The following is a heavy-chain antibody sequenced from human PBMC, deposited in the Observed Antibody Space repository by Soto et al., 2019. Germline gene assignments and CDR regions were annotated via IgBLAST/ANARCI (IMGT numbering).Heavy chain of an antibody. CDR1: GFTFTSYA. J-gene: IGHJ4*02. V-gene: IGHV3-23*01. Sequence: PGGSLRLSCAASGFTFTSYAMSWVRQAPGKGLEWVSAISGSGGSTYYADSVKGRFTISRDNSKNTLYLQMNSLRAEDTAVYYCAKCTYSSGWYEVVWGQGTLVTVSS. D-gene: IGHD6-19*01. CDR2: ISGSGGST. CDR3: AKCTYSSGWYEVV.